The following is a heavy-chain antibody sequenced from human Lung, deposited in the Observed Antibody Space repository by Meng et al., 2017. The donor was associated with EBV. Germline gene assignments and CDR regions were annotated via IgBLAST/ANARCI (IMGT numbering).Heavy chain of an antibody. Sequence: LQLVEAGGGLVKPGWSLRLPCAASRLTFSDYYMSWIRQAPGKGLEWISYISSSGSTTYYADSVKGRFTISRDNAKNSLYLQMNSLRAEDTAVYYCAREFYGDTGGFWGRGTLVTVSS. CDR1: RLTFSDYY. CDR2: ISSSGSTT. V-gene: IGHV3-11*01. D-gene: IGHD4-17*01. J-gene: IGHJ4*02. CDR3: AREFYGDTGGF.